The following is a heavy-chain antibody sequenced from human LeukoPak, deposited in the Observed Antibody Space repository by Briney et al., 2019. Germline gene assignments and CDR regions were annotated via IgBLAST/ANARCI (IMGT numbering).Heavy chain of an antibody. D-gene: IGHD3-22*01. J-gene: IGHJ6*03. CDR3: ASKAPAYYYDSSGYFPLYYYYYYMDV. Sequence: KTAETLSLTCTVSGGSISSYDWSWIRQPAGKGLEWIARIYASGSTNYNPSLKSRVTMSVDTSKNQFSLKLSSVTAADTAVYYCASKAPAYYYDSSGYFPLYYYYYYMDVWGKGTTVTVSS. V-gene: IGHV4-4*07. CDR2: IYASGST. CDR1: GGSISSYD.